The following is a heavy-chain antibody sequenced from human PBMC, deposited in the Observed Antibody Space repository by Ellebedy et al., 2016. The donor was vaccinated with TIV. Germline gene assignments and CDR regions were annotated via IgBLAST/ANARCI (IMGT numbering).Heavy chain of an antibody. CDR2: IYTSGST. V-gene: IGHV4-4*07. Sequence: MPSETLSLTCTVSGGSISSYYWSWIRQPAGKGLEWIGRIYTSGSTNYNPSLKCRVTMSVDTSKNQFSLKLSSVTAADTAVYYCAREGGDTAMGLGYFYYWGQGTLVTVSS. CDR1: GGSISSYY. D-gene: IGHD5-18*01. J-gene: IGHJ4*02. CDR3: AREGGDTAMGLGYFYY.